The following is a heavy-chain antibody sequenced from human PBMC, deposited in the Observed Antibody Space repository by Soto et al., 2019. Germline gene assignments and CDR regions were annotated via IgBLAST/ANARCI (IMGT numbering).Heavy chain of an antibody. Sequence: GGSLRLSCTASGLTFKTYAMHWVRQAPGKGLEWVAVMSYNGNNKDYADSVKGRFTISRDNSKNTLYLQMNSLRAEDTAVYYCARDPLGISVTGTSWFDPWGQVILCTVSS. CDR2: MSYNGNNK. V-gene: IGHV3-30-3*01. D-gene: IGHD6-19*01. J-gene: IGHJ5*02. CDR3: ARDPLGISVTGTSWFDP. CDR1: GLTFKTYA.